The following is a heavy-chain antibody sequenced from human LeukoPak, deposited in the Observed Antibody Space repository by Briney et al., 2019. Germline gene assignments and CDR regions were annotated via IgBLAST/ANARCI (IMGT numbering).Heavy chain of an antibody. D-gene: IGHD6-6*01. V-gene: IGHV6-1*01. CDR2: TYYRSKWYN. CDR3: AGGIGARPKTFDY. CDR1: GDSVSSNSAA. J-gene: IGHJ4*02. Sequence: SQTLSLTCAISGDSVSSNSAAWNWIRQSPSRGLEWLGRTYYRSKWYNDYAVSVKSRITINPDTSKNQFSLKLSSVTAADSAVYYCAGGIGARPKTFDYWGQGTLVTVSS.